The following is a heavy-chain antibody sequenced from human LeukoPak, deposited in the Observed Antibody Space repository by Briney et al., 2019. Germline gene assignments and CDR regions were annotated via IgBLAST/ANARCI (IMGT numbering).Heavy chain of an antibody. CDR1: GFTLSSYS. CDR3: ARDQGYCSRTNYCYYYYMDV. D-gene: IGHD2-2*01. J-gene: IGHJ6*03. Sequence: GGSQRLSCADSGFTLSSYSINWVRQAPGKGLEWVSYISTTSNTIHYADSVKGRFTISRDNAKNSLYLQMNSLRAEDTAVYYCARDQGYCSRTNYCYYYYMDVWGKGTTVTVSS. CDR2: ISTTSNTI. V-gene: IGHV3-48*04.